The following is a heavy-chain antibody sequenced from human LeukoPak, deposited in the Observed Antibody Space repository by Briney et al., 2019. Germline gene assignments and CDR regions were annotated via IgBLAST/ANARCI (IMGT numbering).Heavy chain of an antibody. J-gene: IGHJ4*02. V-gene: IGHV3-23*01. CDR3: AKDGYTSSLNHPGAAEFDY. CDR2: MSGSGGST. Sequence: GGSLRLSCAASGFTFSTYAMSWVRQAPGKGLEGVSAMSGSGGSTKYADSVKGRFTISRDDSKNTLYLQMNSLRAEDTAVYYCAKDGYTSSLNHPGAAEFDYWGQGTLVTVSS. D-gene: IGHD6-6*01. CDR1: GFTFSTYA.